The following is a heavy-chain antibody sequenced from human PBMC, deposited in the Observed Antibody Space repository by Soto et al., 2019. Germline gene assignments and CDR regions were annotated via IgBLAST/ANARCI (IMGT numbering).Heavy chain of an antibody. CDR3: ARDAPVAAPY. D-gene: IGHD6-13*01. CDR2: INYRGTT. J-gene: IGHJ4*02. Sequence: SETLSLTCTVSGGPIINGDSYLNWIRQHPEKGLEWMGYINYRGTTNYNPALKSRILISIDTSKNQFSLRLTSVTAADTAVYYCARDAPVAAPYWGQGTLVTVSS. V-gene: IGHV4-31*03. CDR1: GGPIINGDSY.